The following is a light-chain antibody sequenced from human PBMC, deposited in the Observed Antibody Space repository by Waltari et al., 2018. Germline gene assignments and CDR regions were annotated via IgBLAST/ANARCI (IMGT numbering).Light chain of an antibody. J-gene: IGKJ2*01. Sequence: VLTQSPGTLSLSPGERATLSSRSIQYLTEKSLAWYQQKPGQAPRLLIYGASSRAAGIPDRFSGSGSGTDFTLTSSRLEPDDFAVYYCQQYGSSIMYTFGQGTKVEIK. CDR2: GAS. V-gene: IGKV3-20*01. CDR1: QYLTEKS. CDR3: QQYGSSIMYT.